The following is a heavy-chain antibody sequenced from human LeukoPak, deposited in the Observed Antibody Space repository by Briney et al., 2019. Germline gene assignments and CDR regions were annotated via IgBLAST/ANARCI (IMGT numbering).Heavy chain of an antibody. CDR2: IYYSGST. D-gene: IGHD6-13*01. CDR3: ARLSGARIAAAGLFDY. Sequence: SETLSLTCTVSGGSISSYYWSWIRQPPGKGLEWIGYIYYSGSTNYNPSLKTRVTISVDTSKNQSSLKLSSVTAADTAVYYCARLSGARIAAAGLFDYWGQGTLVTVSS. CDR1: GGSISSYY. V-gene: IGHV4-59*08. J-gene: IGHJ4*02.